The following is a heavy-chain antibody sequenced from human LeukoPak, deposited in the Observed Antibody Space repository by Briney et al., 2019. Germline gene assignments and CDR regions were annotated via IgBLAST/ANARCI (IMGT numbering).Heavy chain of an antibody. CDR2: ISGSSGII. CDR1: GFTFNTYT. CDR3: ARGGDYVNY. V-gene: IGHV3-48*01. Sequence: GGSLRLSCAASGFTFNTYTMNWVRQAPGKGLEWVSYISGSSGIIDYADSVKGRFTISRDNSKNTLYLQMNSLRAEDTAVYYCARGGDYVNYWGQGTLVTVSS. J-gene: IGHJ4*02.